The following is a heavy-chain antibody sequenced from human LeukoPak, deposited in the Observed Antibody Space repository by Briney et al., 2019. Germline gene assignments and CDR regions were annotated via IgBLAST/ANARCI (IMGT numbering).Heavy chain of an antibody. D-gene: IGHD3-22*01. CDR3: ARGPNYYDSSGYYYPFDY. Sequence: PGGSLRLSCVASGFTFDDYAMHWVRQAPGKGLEWVSGISWNSGSIGYADSVKGRFTISRDNSKNTLYLQMNSLRAEDTAVYYCARGPNYYDSSGYYYPFDYWGQGTLVTVSS. V-gene: IGHV3-9*01. J-gene: IGHJ4*02. CDR1: GFTFDDYA. CDR2: ISWNSGSI.